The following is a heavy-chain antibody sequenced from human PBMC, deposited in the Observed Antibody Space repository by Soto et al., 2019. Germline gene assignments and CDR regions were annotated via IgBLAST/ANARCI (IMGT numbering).Heavy chain of an antibody. CDR1: GFTFSSYG. D-gene: IGHD5-18*01. V-gene: IGHV3-30*18. J-gene: IGHJ6*01. CDR3: AKDTGYSLPRTKYYYYGMDV. CDR2: ISYDGSNK. Sequence: QVQLVESGGGVVQPGRSLRLSCAASGFTFSSYGMHWVRQAPGKGLEWVAVISYDGSNKYYADSVKGRFTISRDNSKNTLYLQMNSLRAEDTAVYYCAKDTGYSLPRTKYYYYGMDVW.